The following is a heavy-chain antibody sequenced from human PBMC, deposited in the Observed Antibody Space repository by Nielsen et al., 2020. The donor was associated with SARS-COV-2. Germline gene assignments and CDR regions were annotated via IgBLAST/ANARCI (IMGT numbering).Heavy chain of an antibody. CDR1: GYTLTELS. CDR3: ARKGVVPAAIAFDY. Sequence: ASVKVSCKVSGYTLTELSMHWVRQAPGQGLEWMGWINPNSGGTNYAQKFQGRVTMTRDTSISTAYMELSRLRSDDTAVYYCARKGVVPAAIAFDYWGQGTLVTVSS. V-gene: IGHV1-2*02. D-gene: IGHD2-2*01. J-gene: IGHJ4*02. CDR2: INPNSGGT.